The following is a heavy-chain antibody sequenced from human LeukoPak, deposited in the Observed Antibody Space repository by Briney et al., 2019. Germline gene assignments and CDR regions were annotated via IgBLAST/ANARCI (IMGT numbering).Heavy chain of an antibody. CDR2: ISYDGSNK. J-gene: IGHJ3*02. CDR3: ARVEYDSSAFDI. V-gene: IGHV3-30-3*01. Sequence: GGSLRLSCAASGFTFSSYAMHWVRQAPGKGLEWVAVISYDGSNKYYADSVKGRFTISRDNSKNTLYLQMNSLRAEDTAVYYCARVEYDSSAFDIWGQGTMVTVSS. CDR1: GFTFSSYA. D-gene: IGHD3-22*01.